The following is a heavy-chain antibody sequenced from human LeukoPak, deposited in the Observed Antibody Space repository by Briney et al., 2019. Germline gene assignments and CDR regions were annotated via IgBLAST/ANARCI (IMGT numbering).Heavy chain of an antibody. D-gene: IGHD6-19*01. J-gene: IGHJ4*02. V-gene: IGHV1-69*13. CDR1: GGTFSSYA. Sequence: GASVKVSCKASGGTFSSYAISWVRQAPGQGLEWMGGITPIFGTANYAQKFQGRVTITADESTSTAYMELSSLRSEDTAVYYCARDRGSGWFNFDYWGQGTLVTVSS. CDR3: ARDRGSGWFNFDY. CDR2: ITPIFGTA.